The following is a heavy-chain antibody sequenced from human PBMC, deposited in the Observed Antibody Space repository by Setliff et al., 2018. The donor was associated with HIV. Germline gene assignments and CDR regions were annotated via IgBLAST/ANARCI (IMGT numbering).Heavy chain of an antibody. CDR2: ISAYNGNT. D-gene: IGHD3-22*01. CDR1: GYTFTSYG. V-gene: IGHV1-18*01. CDR3: ARDPPGWRYDSSGYTDY. J-gene: IGHJ4*02. Sequence: ASVKVSCKASGYTFTSYGISWVRRAPGQGLEWMGWISAYNGNTNYAQKLQGIDTMTTDTSTSTAYMELRSLRSDDTAVYYCARDPPGWRYDSSGYTDYWGQGTLVTVSS.